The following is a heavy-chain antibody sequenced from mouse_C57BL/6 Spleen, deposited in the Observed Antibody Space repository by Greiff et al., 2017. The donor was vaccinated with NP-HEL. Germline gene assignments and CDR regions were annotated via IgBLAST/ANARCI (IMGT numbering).Heavy chain of an antibody. CDR3: TRNYGYDRDAMYY. CDR1: GYTFTSYW. V-gene: IGHV1-5*01. D-gene: IGHD2-2*01. CDR2: IYPGNSDT. Sequence: VQLQQSGTVLARPGASVKMSCKTSGYTFTSYWMHWVKQRPGQGLEWIGAIYPGNSDTSYNQKFKGKAKLTAVTSASTAYMELSSLTNEDSAVYYCTRNYGYDRDAMYYWGQGTSVTVSS. J-gene: IGHJ4*01.